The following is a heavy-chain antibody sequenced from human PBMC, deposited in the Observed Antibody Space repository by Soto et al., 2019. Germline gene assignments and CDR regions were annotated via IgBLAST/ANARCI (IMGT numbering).Heavy chain of an antibody. Sequence: PSETLSLTCTVSGASISGFYWSWLRKSAGKGLEWLGRIYATGTTVYNPSLKSRVMKSVDTSKKQFCLKLRSVTAADTSVYYCVRDGTKTLRDWFDPWSQGISVTVSS. CDR1: GASISGFY. J-gene: IGHJ5*02. D-gene: IGHD1-1*01. V-gene: IGHV4-4*07. CDR3: VRDGTKTLRDWFDP. CDR2: IYATGTT.